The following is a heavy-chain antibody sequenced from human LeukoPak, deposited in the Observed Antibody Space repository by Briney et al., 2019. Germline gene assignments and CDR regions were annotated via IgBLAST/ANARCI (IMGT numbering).Heavy chain of an antibody. CDR1: GFTFSSYG. CDR3: AKVGLITMVRGVLTMDV. Sequence: PGGSLRLSCAASGFTFSSYGMTWVRQAPGKGLEWVSYISSSSSTIYCADSVKGRFTVSRDNAKNSLYLQLNSLRAEDTAVYYCAKVGLITMVRGVLTMDVWGKGTTVTISS. D-gene: IGHD3-10*01. CDR2: ISSSSSTI. J-gene: IGHJ6*03. V-gene: IGHV3-48*01.